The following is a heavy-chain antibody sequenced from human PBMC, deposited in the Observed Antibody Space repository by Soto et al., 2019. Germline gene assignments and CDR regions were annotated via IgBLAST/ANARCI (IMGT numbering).Heavy chain of an antibody. V-gene: IGHV3-9*01. CDR1: GFTFDDYA. Sequence: GGSLRLSYAASGFTFDDYAMHWVRQGPGKGLEWVSGIIWNSGRIGYADSVKGRFTISRDNAKNSLYLQMNSLRVEDTALYYCAKDRRFLEWSHAFDIWGQGTMVTVSS. CDR2: IIWNSGRI. D-gene: IGHD3-3*01. CDR3: AKDRRFLEWSHAFDI. J-gene: IGHJ3*02.